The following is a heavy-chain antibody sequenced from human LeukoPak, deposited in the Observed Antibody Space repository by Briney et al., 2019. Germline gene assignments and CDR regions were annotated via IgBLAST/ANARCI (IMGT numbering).Heavy chain of an antibody. CDR2: IYSSGST. Sequence: SETLSLTCTVSGNSIRSYYWGWIRQPPGRGLEFIGYIYSSGSTSYNPSLKSRVTISVDTSKNQFSPKLSSVTAADTAVYYCARHKNGGSFPLDSWGQGTLVTVSS. V-gene: IGHV4-59*08. CDR1: GNSIRSYY. CDR3: ARHKNGGSFPLDS. J-gene: IGHJ4*02. D-gene: IGHD1-26*01.